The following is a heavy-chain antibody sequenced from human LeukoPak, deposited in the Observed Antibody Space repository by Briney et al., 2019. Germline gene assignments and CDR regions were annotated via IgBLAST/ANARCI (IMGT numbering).Heavy chain of an antibody. V-gene: IGHV4-59*01. CDR2: IYNSGST. Sequence: SETLSLTCTVSGGSISTYYWSWIRQPPGKGLEWIGYIYNSGSTNYNPSLKSRVTISVDTSKNQFSLKLSSVTAADTAVYYCARENSNSWYLDYWGQGILVTVSS. CDR1: GGSISTYY. D-gene: IGHD6-13*01. CDR3: ARENSNSWYLDY. J-gene: IGHJ4*02.